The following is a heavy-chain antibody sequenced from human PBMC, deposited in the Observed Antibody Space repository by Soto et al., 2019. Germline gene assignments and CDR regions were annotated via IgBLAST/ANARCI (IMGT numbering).Heavy chain of an antibody. CDR3: AKEVSQVSIGDRGY. V-gene: IGHV3-23*01. CDR1: GFTFSIFA. CDR2: IRGSGGST. D-gene: IGHD3-10*01. J-gene: IGHJ4*02. Sequence: GGSLRLFCAASGFTFSIFAMSWVRQSPGKGLEWVSTIRGSGGSTYYADAVKGRFTIYRDTSMGTLYLQMKSLRVEDTAIDYFAKEVSQVSIGDRGYWGQGSLVPIS.